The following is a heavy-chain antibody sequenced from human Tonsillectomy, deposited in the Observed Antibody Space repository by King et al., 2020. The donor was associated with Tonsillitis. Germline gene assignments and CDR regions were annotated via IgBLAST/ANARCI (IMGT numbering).Heavy chain of an antibody. D-gene: IGHD1-26*01. CDR1: GFTLSGYW. CDR3: ARTRSGSYFDC. V-gene: IGHV3-74*01. J-gene: IGHJ4*02. Sequence: VQLVESGGGLVQPGGSLRLSCAASGFTLSGYWMHWVRQAPGKGLGWVSRITSDWSSTSYADSVKGRFTITRDNAKNTLYLQMNSLRAEDTAVYSCARTRSGSYFDCWGQGTLVTVSS. CDR2: ITSDWSST.